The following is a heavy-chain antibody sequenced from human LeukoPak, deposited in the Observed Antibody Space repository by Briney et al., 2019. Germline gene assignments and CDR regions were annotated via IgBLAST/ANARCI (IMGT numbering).Heavy chain of an antibody. V-gene: IGHV1-18*01. J-gene: IGHJ4*02. Sequence: ASVKVSCNASGYTFTSYGISWVRQAPGQGLEWMGWTSAYNGNTNYAQKLQGRVTMTTDSSTSTAYMELRSLRSDDTAVYYCARGSYYGSGSRAFSTNDYWGQGTLVTVSS. CDR3: ARGSYYGSGSRAFSTNDY. CDR1: GYTFTSYG. CDR2: TSAYNGNT. D-gene: IGHD3-10*01.